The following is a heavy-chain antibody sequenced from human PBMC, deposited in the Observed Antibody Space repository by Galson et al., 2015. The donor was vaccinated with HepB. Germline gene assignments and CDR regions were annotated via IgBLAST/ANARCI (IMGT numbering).Heavy chain of an antibody. D-gene: IGHD3-22*01. Sequence: SVKVSCKASGYTFTSYGISWVRQAPGQGLEWMGWISAYNGNTNYAQKLQGRVTMTTDTSTSTAYMELRSLRSDDTAVYYCARDLKGGDYDSSGYSDPSFDYWGQGTLVTVSS. CDR3: ARDLKGGDYDSSGYSDPSFDY. V-gene: IGHV1-18*04. CDR1: GYTFTSYG. CDR2: ISAYNGNT. J-gene: IGHJ4*02.